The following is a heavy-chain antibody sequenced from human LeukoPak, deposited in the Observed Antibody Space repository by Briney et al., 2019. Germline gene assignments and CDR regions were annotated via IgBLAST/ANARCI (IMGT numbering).Heavy chain of an antibody. V-gene: IGHV4-34*01. D-gene: IGHD4-23*01. CDR3: ARGTHYGGLDY. Sequence: PSETLSLTCAVYGGSFSGYYWSWIRQPPGKGLEWIGEINHSGSTNYNPSLKSRVTISVDTSKNQFSLELSSVTAADTAVYYCARGTHYGGLDYWGQGTLVTVSS. CDR2: INHSGST. J-gene: IGHJ4*02. CDR1: GGSFSGYY.